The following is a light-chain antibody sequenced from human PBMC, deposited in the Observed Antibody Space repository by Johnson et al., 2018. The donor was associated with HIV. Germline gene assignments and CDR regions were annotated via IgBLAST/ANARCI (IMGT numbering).Light chain of an antibody. V-gene: IGLV1-51*02. CDR2: EDI. CDR1: RSNIGNNY. J-gene: IGLJ1*01. CDR3: GTWDTILQTFA. Sequence: QSILTQPPSVSAAPGQKVTISCSGGRSNIGNNYVSWYQQLPGTTPKLLMYEDIERPSGIPDRFSGSKSGTSATLGISGLQTGDEADYFCGTWDTILQTFAFGTGTEVSVL.